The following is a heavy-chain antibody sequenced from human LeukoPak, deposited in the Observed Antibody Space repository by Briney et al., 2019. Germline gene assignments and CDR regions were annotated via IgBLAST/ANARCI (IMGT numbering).Heavy chain of an antibody. J-gene: IGHJ4*02. Sequence: SETLSLTCTVSGGSISSYYWSWIRQPPGKGLEWIGYIYYSGSTNYNPSLKSRVTISVDTSKNQFSLKLSSVTAADTAVYYCARLEDYDSSGYSYWGQGTLVTVSS. CDR1: GGSISSYY. D-gene: IGHD3-22*01. V-gene: IGHV4-59*01. CDR2: IYYSGST. CDR3: ARLEDYDSSGYSY.